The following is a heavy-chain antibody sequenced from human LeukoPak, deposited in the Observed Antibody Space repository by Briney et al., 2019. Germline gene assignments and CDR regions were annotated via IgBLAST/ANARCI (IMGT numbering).Heavy chain of an antibody. D-gene: IGHD3-16*01. J-gene: IGHJ4*02. CDR3: ARDAGRGQGPGGY. CDR1: GFGFSDHY. Sequence: PGGSLRLSCAASGFGFSDHYMSWIRQAPGKGPEYISYISPSGGDIAYTDSVKGRFTISRDNAKNSLLLQMDSLRVEDTAVYYCARDAGRGQGPGGYWGQGILVTVSS. V-gene: IGHV3-11*01. CDR2: ISPSGGDI.